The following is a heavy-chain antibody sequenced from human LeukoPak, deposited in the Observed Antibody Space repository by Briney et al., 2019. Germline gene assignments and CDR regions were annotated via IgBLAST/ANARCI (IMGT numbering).Heavy chain of an antibody. CDR1: GGSFSGYY. CDR2: INHSGST. Sequence: SETLSLTCAVYGGSFSGYYWSWIRQPPGKGLEWIGEINHSGSTNYNPSLKRRRIISVDTSKNQFSLKLSSVTAADPAVYYCVRDSSSFITWGQGNLVTVSS. V-gene: IGHV4-34*01. CDR3: VRDSSSFIT. D-gene: IGHD6-13*01. J-gene: IGHJ5*02.